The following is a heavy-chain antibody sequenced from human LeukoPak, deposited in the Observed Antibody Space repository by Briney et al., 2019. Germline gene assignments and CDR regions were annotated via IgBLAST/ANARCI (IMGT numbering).Heavy chain of an antibody. CDR2: IIPIFGTA. CDR3: ARFTYYYDSSGIGIFDY. J-gene: IGHJ4*02. Sequence: SVKVSCKASGYTFTSYAISWVRQAPGQGLEWMGGIIPIFGTANYAQKFQGRVTITADESTSTAYMELSSLRSEDTAVYYCARFTYYYDSSGIGIFDYWGQGTLVTVSS. CDR1: GYTFTSYA. V-gene: IGHV1-69*13. D-gene: IGHD3-22*01.